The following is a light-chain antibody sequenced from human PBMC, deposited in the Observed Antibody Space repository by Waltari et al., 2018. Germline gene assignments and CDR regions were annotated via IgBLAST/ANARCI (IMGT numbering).Light chain of an antibody. CDR1: RSNLGNHY. V-gene: IGLV1-47*01. CDR2: RNN. CDR3: AVWDDSLSGRV. Sequence: QSVLTQPPSASGTPGQRVTIPCSGSRSNLGNHYVYWYQQLPGTAPKLLIYRNNQRPSGVPDRFSGSKSGTSASLAISGLRSEDEADYYCAVWDDSLSGRVFGGGTKVTVL. J-gene: IGLJ3*02.